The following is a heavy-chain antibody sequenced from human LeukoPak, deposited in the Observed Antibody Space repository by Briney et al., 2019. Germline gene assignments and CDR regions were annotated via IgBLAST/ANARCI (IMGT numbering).Heavy chain of an antibody. D-gene: IGHD1-1*01. CDR1: GGSISSYY. J-gene: IGHJ5*02. CDR3: ARGGRNWFDP. Sequence: TSETLSLTCTVSGGSISSYYWSWIRQPPGKGLEWIGYIYYSGSTNYNPSLKSRVTISVDTSKDQFSLKLSSVTAADTAVYYCARGGRNWFDPWGQGTLVTVSS. V-gene: IGHV4-59*01. CDR2: IYYSGST.